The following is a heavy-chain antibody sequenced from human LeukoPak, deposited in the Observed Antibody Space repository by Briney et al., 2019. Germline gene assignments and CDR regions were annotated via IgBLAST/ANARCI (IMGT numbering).Heavy chain of an antibody. D-gene: IGHD5-18*01. CDR3: AREADTAMVTCAFDI. V-gene: IGHV3-33*01. Sequence: GGSLRLSCAASGFTFSSYGMHWVRQAPGKGLEWVAVIWYDGSNKYYADSVKGRFTISRDNSKNTLYLQMNSLRAEDTAVYYCAREADTAMVTCAFDIWGQGTMVTVSS. CDR2: IWYDGSNK. CDR1: GFTFSSYG. J-gene: IGHJ3*02.